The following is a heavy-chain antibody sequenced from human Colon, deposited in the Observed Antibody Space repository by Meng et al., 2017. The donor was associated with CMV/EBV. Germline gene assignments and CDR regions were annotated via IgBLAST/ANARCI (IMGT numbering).Heavy chain of an antibody. CDR3: ARMALHWYFDL. CDR2: IYYTGND. CDR1: GDSISGRSYY. Sequence: PGLVKPSDTLPLTCPVSGDSISGRSYYWGWIRQPPGKGLEWIASIYYTGNDYHNPSLKSRVTISIDTSNNQFSLRLTSVTAADTAVYYCARMALHWYFDLWGRGTLVTVSS. V-gene: IGHV4-39*07. D-gene: IGHD5-24*01. J-gene: IGHJ2*01.